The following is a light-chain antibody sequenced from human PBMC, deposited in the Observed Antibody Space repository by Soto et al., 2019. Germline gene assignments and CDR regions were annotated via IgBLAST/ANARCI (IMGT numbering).Light chain of an antibody. V-gene: IGLV1-40*01. CDR1: SSNIGAGYD. Sequence: QSVLTQPPSVSGAPGQRVTISCTGSSSNIGAGYDVHWYQQLPGTAPKLLIYGNSNRPSEVPDRFSGSKSGTSASLAITGLQAEDEADYYCQSYDSSLQVFGTGTKLTVL. J-gene: IGLJ1*01. CDR2: GNS. CDR3: QSYDSSLQV.